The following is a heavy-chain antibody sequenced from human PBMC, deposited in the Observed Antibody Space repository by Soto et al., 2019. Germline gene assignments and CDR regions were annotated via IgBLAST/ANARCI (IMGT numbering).Heavy chain of an antibody. CDR2: IYTSGST. CDR3: ARERITMVRGVICWFDP. Sequence: PSETLSLTCTVSGGSISSYYWSWIRQPAGKGLEWIGRIYTSGSTNYHPSLKSRVTMSVDTSKNQFSLKLSSVTAADTAVYYCARERITMVRGVICWFDPWGQGTLVTVSS. CDR1: GGSISSYY. J-gene: IGHJ5*02. V-gene: IGHV4-4*07. D-gene: IGHD3-10*01.